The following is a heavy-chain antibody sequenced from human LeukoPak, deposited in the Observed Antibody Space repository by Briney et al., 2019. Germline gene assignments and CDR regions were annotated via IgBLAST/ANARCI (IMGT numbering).Heavy chain of an antibody. CDR2: IIPIFGTA. J-gene: IGHJ4*02. D-gene: IGHD3-22*01. CDR3: ARSPDYYDSSGYYWYYFDY. CDR1: GGTFSSYA. V-gene: IGHV1-69*13. Sequence: GASVKVSCKASGGTFSSYAISWVRQAPGQRLEWMGGIIPIFGTANYAQKFQGRVTITADESTSTAYMELSSLRSEDTAVYYCARSPDYYDSSGYYWYYFDYWGQGTLVTVSS.